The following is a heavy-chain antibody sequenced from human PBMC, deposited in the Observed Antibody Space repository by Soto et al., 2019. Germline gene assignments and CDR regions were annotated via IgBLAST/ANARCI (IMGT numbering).Heavy chain of an antibody. CDR3: ARLPRYYGVWYCGL. D-gene: IGHD1-26*01. Sequence: QLQLQESGPGLVKPSETLSLTCTVSGGSISSSSYYWGWIRQPPGKGLEWVGSIYYSGSTYYNPSLKSRVTIAVDTSKNPFSRKLSSVTAADTAVYYCARLPRYYGVWYCGLWGRGTLVTVSS. CDR1: GGSISSSSYY. V-gene: IGHV4-39*01. J-gene: IGHJ2*01. CDR2: IYYSGST.